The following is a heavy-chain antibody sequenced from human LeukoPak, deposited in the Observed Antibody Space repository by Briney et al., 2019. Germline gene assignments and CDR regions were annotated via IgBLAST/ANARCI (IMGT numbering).Heavy chain of an antibody. V-gene: IGHV1-2*02. CDR3: ARDYCSGGSCYYMDV. D-gene: IGHD2-15*01. CDR2: INPNSGGT. J-gene: IGHJ6*03. Sequence: ASVKVSCKASGYTFTSYDINWVRQAPGQGLEWMGWINPNSGGTNYAQKFQGRVTMTRDTSISTAYMELSRLRSDDTAVYYCARDYCSGGSCYYMDVWGKGTTVTISS. CDR1: GYTFTSYD.